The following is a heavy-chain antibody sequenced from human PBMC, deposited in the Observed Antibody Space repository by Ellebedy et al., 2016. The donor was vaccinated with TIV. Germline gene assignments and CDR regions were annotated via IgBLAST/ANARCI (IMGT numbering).Heavy chain of an antibody. CDR3: AKARVSGGKFYSYFDY. CDR1: GFTSSSYV. V-gene: IGHV3-23*01. D-gene: IGHD6-25*01. CDR2: ISSSGDST. J-gene: IGHJ4*02. Sequence: GESLKISCAASGFTSSSYVMTWVRQAPGKGLEWVSIISSSGDSTYYADSVKGRFTISRDNSKNTLYLQMNNLRAEDTAIYYCAKARVSGGKFYSYFDYWGRGTLVTVSS.